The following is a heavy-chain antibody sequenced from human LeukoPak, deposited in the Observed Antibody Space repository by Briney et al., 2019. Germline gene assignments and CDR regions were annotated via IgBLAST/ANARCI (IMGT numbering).Heavy chain of an antibody. V-gene: IGHV3-7*01. CDR2: IKQDGGEI. Sequence: QPGGSLRLSCAASGFPFSSYWMSWVRQAPGKGLEWVANIKQDGGEIFYVDSVKGRFTISRDNAKNSLYLQMNSLRAENTAVYYCAREDHSNYNYWGQGTLVTVSS. CDR1: GFPFSSYW. D-gene: IGHD4-11*01. CDR3: AREDHSNYNY. J-gene: IGHJ4*02.